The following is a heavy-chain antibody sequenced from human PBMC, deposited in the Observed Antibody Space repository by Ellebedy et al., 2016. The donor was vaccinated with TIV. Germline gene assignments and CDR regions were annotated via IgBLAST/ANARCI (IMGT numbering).Heavy chain of an antibody. CDR1: GFVVSSNY. CDR2: IYSAGPT. CDR3: ARVDLGLAFDY. D-gene: IGHD3-16*01. Sequence: GGSLRLSCAVSGFVVSSNYMSRVRQAPGKGLEWVSTIYSAGPTYYADSVKGRFTISRDTSKNTLFLQMHSLRTEDTAVYYCARVDLGLAFDYWGRGTLVTVSS. J-gene: IGHJ4*02. V-gene: IGHV3-53*01.